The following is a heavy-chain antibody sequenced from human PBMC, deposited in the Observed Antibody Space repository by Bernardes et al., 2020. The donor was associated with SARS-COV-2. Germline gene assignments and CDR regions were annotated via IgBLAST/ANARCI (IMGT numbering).Heavy chain of an antibody. CDR2: ISDSGST. V-gene: IGHV4-59*01. CDR3: AREVSSGYFVWFDP. CDR1: GGSISSYY. Sequence: SETLSLTCTVSGGSISSYYWSWIRQPPGKGLEWIGYISDSGSTNHNPSLKSRVIISEDTSNNQFPLKLSSVTAADTAGYYCAREVSSGYFVWFDPWSQGTRVTVSP. D-gene: IGHD3-22*01. J-gene: IGHJ5*02.